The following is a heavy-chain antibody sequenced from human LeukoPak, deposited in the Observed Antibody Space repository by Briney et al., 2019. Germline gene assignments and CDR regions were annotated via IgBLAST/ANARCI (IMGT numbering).Heavy chain of an antibody. Sequence: SETLSLTCTVSGGAISSYYWSWIRQPPGKGLEWIGYIYNSGGTKYNPSLMSRVTISVDRAQSQFSLSLSSATAADTAVYYCARDGLYDSSGYYMDSWGQGTLVILSS. CDR1: GGAISSYY. CDR2: IYNSGGT. D-gene: IGHD3-22*01. J-gene: IGHJ4*02. CDR3: ARDGLYDSSGYYMDS. V-gene: IGHV4-59*01.